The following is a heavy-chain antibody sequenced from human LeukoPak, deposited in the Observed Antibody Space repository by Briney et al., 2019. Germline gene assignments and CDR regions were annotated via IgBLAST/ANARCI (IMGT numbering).Heavy chain of an antibody. V-gene: IGHV3-33*01. CDR2: IWYDGSNK. J-gene: IGHJ3*02. CDR3: AREGDYYDSSGYEGANAFDI. CDR1: GFTFSNHG. D-gene: IGHD3-22*01. Sequence: PGGSLRLSCAASGFTFSNHGMHWVRQAPGKGLEWVAIIWYDGSNKYYADSVKGRFTISRDNSKNTLFLQMNSLRAEDTAVYYCAREGDYYDSSGYEGANAFDIWGPGTMVTVSS.